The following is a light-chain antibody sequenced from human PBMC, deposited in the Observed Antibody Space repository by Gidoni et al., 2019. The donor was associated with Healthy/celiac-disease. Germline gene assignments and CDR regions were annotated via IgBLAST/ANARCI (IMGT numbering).Light chain of an antibody. CDR3: QQSYSTPPFT. J-gene: IGKJ3*01. V-gene: IGKV1-39*01. Sequence: DIQMTQSPSSLSASVGDRVTITSRASKSISSYLNWYQQKPGKAPKLLIYAASSLQSGVPSRFSGSGSGTDFTLTISSLQPEDFATYYCQQSYSTPPFTFGPGTKVDIK. CDR2: AAS. CDR1: KSISSY.